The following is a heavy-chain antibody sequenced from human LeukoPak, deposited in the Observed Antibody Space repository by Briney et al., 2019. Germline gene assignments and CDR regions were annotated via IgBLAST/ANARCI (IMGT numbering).Heavy chain of an antibody. CDR3: TRDEGVLDY. Sequence: GGSLRLSCEVSGFTVSSNYMNWVRQAPGKGLEWVGFIRSKAYGGTTEYAASVKGRFTISRDDSKSIAYLQMNSLKTEDTAVYYCTRDEGVLDYWGQGTLVTVSS. CDR1: GFTVSSNY. V-gene: IGHV3-49*04. D-gene: IGHD2-8*01. CDR2: IRSKAYGGTT. J-gene: IGHJ4*02.